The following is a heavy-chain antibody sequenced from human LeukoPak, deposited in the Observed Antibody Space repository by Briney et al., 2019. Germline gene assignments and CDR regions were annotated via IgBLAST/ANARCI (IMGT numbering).Heavy chain of an antibody. Sequence: GGSLRLSCAASGFTLSSYWMSWVRQAPGKGLEWVSYISSSGSTIYYADSVKGRFTISRDNAKNSLYLQMNSLRAEDTAVYYCARKRGYSYGFFDYWGQGTLVTVSS. D-gene: IGHD5-18*01. CDR2: ISSSGSTI. V-gene: IGHV3-48*04. J-gene: IGHJ4*02. CDR3: ARKRGYSYGFFDY. CDR1: GFTLSSYW.